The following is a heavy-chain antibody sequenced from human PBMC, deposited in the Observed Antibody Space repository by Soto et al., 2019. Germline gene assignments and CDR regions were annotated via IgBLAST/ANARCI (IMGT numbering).Heavy chain of an antibody. CDR1: GGSISSGGYY. J-gene: IGHJ4*02. Sequence: PSETLSLTCTVPGGSISSGGYYWSWIRQHPGKGLEWIGYIYYSGSTYYNPSLKSRVTISVDTSKNQFSLKLSSVTAADTAVYYCARVPPPTRVVGDPYYFDYWGQGTLVTVSS. CDR3: ARVPPPTRVVGDPYYFDY. D-gene: IGHD3-10*01. CDR2: IYYSGST. V-gene: IGHV4-31*03.